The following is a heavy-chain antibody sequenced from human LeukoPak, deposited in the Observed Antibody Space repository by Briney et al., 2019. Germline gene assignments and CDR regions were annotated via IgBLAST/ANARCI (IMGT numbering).Heavy chain of an antibody. CDR2: ISGSGGST. CDR3: ASNSYDSSGYYG. Sequence: GGSLRLSCAASGFTFSSYAMSWVRQAPGKELEWVSAISGSGGSTYYADSVKGRFTISRDNSKNTLYLQMNSLRAEDTAVYYCASNSYDSSGYYGWGQGTLATVSS. J-gene: IGHJ4*02. V-gene: IGHV3-23*01. CDR1: GFTFSSYA. D-gene: IGHD3-22*01.